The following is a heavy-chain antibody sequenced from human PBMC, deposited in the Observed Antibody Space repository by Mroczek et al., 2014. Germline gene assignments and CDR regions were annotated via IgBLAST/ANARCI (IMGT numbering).Heavy chain of an antibody. J-gene: IGHJ4*02. CDR2: INHSGST. D-gene: IGHD2-15*01. CDR1: GGSFSGYY. Sequence: QVQLQESGAGLLKPSETLSLTCAVYGGSFSGYYWSWIRQPPGKGLEWIGEINHSGSTNYNPSLKSRVTISVDTSKNQFSLKLSSVTAADTAVYYCARAVGXATNPYYFDYVGQGTLVTVSS. V-gene: IGHV4-34*01. CDR3: ARAVGXATNPYYFDY.